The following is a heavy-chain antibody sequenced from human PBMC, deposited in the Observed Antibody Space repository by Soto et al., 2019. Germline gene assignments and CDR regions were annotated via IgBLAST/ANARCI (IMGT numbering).Heavy chain of an antibody. J-gene: IGHJ1*01. V-gene: IGHV3-48*02. CDR2: ISSSSSTI. CDR3: ASDPDYYDSSGYSPADFQH. D-gene: IGHD3-22*01. CDR1: GFTFSSYS. Sequence: EVQLVESGGGLVQPGGSLRLSCAASGFTFSSYSMNWVRQAPGKGLEWVSYISSSSSTIYYADSVKGRFTISRDNARNSLYLQMYGLRYEGTAVYYCASDPDYYDSSGYSPADFQHWGQGTVVTVSS.